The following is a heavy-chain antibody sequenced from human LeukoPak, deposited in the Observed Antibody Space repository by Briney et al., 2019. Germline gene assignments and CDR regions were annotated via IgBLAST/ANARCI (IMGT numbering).Heavy chain of an antibody. V-gene: IGHV3-53*01. D-gene: IGHD1-1*01. J-gene: IGHJ3*02. CDR2: IYTNDNT. CDR1: GFTVSSNY. Sequence: PGGSLRLSCAASGFTVSSNYMSWVRQAPGKGLEWVSVIYTNDNTYQADSVKGRFTISRDNYKNTLYLQMNSLRAEDTAVYYCAKTGSNFDIWGQGTMVTVSS. CDR3: AKTGSNFDI.